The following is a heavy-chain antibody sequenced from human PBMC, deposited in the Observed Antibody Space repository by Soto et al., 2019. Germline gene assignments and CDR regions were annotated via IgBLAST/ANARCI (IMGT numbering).Heavy chain of an antibody. D-gene: IGHD4-17*01. J-gene: IGHJ4*02. V-gene: IGHV1-69*02. CDR1: GGTFSSYT. CDR3: ALTSRFDY. CDR2: IIPILGIA. Sequence: QVQLVQSGAEVKKPGSSVKVSCKASGGTFSSYTISWVRQAPGQGLEWMGRIIPILGIANYAQKFQGRVTISADKSTSTAYMELSSLRSEDTAVYYWALTSRFDYWGQGTLVTVSS.